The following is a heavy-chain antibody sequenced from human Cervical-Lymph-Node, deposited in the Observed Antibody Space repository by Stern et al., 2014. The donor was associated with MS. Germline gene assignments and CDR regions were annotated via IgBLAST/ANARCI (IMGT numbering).Heavy chain of an antibody. CDR3: ARLDYGMDV. Sequence: VQLVESGPGLVKPSQTLSLTCTVSGGSLSSGSYYWSWIRQHPEKGLEWIGYIYFSGSTYYNPSLKSLVTMSVDTFKNQFSLKLSSVTAADTAVYYCARLDYGMDVWGQGTTVTVSS. CDR1: GGSLSSGSYY. J-gene: IGHJ6*02. CDR2: IYFSGST. V-gene: IGHV4-31*01.